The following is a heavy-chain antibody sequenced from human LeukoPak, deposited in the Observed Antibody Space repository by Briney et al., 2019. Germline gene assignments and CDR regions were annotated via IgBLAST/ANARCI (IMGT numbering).Heavy chain of an antibody. V-gene: IGHV3-23*01. J-gene: IGHJ3*02. CDR3: ARDTMYDYGGKLGLGAFDI. Sequence: GGSLRLSCAASGFTFSSYAMSWVRQAPGKGLEWVSAISGSGGSTYYADSVKGRFTISRDNSKNTLYLQMNSLRAEDTAVYYCARDTMYDYGGKLGLGAFDIWGQGTMVTVSS. CDR2: ISGSGGST. D-gene: IGHD4-23*01. CDR1: GFTFSSYA.